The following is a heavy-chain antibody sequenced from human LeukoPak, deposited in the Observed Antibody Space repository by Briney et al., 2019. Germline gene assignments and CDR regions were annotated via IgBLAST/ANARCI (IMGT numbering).Heavy chain of an antibody. J-gene: IGHJ4*02. CDR1: FDSITSFF. V-gene: IGHV4-59*08. CDR2: ISYRGST. D-gene: IGHD3-22*01. CDR3: ARHVAVVTTGFDY. Sequence: PSETLSLTCTVSFDSITSFFWSWIRQPPGKGLEWIGYISYRGSTNYNPSLRGRVTISIDTPNNRFSLNLSSVTAADTAVYYCARHVAVVTTGFDYWGQGTLVTVSS.